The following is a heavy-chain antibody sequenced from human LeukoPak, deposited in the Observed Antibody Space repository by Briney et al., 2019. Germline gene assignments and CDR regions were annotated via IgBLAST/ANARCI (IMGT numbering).Heavy chain of an antibody. J-gene: IGHJ1*01. CDR1: GYTFTSYD. Sequence: ASVKVSCKAPGYTFTSYDINWVRQATGQGLEWMGWMNPNSGNTGYAQKFQGRVTMTRNTSISTAYMELSSLRSEDTAVYYCARDGYQPLDVTYFQHWGQGTLVTVSS. CDR3: ARDGYQPLDVTYFQH. D-gene: IGHD2-2*01. V-gene: IGHV1-8*01. CDR2: MNPNSGNT.